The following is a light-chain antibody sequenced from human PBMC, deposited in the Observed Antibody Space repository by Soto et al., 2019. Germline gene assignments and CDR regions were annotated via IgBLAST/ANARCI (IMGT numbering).Light chain of an antibody. CDR2: EGT. V-gene: IGLV2-23*01. J-gene: IGLJ1*01. CDR1: SSDVGSYDL. Sequence: QSALTQPASVSGSPGQSITISCTGTSSDVGSYDLVSWYQQHPGKPPKLMIYEGTKRPSGISNRFSGSKSGNTASPTISGLQAEDQTDYYCCSYAGSNTYVFGTGTKGPAL. CDR3: CSYAGSNTYV.